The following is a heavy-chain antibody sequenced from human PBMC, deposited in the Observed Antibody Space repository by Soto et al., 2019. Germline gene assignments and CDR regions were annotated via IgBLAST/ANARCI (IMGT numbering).Heavy chain of an antibody. CDR3: ARDPSYYDILTGAYYYYGMDV. Sequence: GGSLRLSCAASGFTFSSYWMSWVRQAPGKGLEWVANIKQDGSEKYYVDSVKGRFTISRDNAKNSLYLQMNSLRAEDTAVYYCARDPSYYDILTGAYYYYGMDVWGQGTTVTVS. D-gene: IGHD3-9*01. J-gene: IGHJ6*02. V-gene: IGHV3-7*01. CDR1: GFTFSSYW. CDR2: IKQDGSEK.